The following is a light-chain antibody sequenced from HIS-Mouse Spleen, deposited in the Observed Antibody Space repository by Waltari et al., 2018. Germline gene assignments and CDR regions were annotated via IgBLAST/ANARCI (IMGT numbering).Light chain of an antibody. CDR2: EDS. CDR1: ALPKKY. J-gene: IGLJ2*01. V-gene: IGLV3-10*01. Sequence: SYDLTQPPPVSVSPGQTARNTCSGHALPKKYAYWYQQKSGQAPVLVIYEDSKRPSGIPERFSGSSSGTMATLTISGAQVEDEADYYCYSTDSSGNHRVFGGGTKLTVL. CDR3: YSTDSSGNHRV.